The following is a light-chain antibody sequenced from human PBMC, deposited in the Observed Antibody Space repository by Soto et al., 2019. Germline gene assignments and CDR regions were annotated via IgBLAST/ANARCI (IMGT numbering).Light chain of an antibody. CDR2: GAS. Sequence: EVGLTQSTGTLSLSPGERATLSFMASQRFNSIYLAWYQQKPGQAPRLLIYGASRRATGIPDRFSGSGSGTDFTFTISSLQPEDIATYYCQQYDNLITFGQGTRLEIK. V-gene: IGKV3-20*01. CDR1: QRFNSIY. CDR3: QQYDNLIT. J-gene: IGKJ5*01.